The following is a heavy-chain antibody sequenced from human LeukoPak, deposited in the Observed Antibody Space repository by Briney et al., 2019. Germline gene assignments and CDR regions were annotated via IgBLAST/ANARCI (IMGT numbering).Heavy chain of an antibody. J-gene: IGHJ6*02. Sequence: GGSLGLSCAASGFTFSSYAMSWVRQAPGKGLEWVSAISGSGGSTYYADSVKGRFTISRDNSKNTLYLQMNSLRAEDTAVYYCAKYSNYVYYYYGMDVWGQGTTVTVSS. CDR3: AKYSNYVYYYYGMDV. V-gene: IGHV3-23*01. CDR2: ISGSGGST. CDR1: GFTFSSYA. D-gene: IGHD4-11*01.